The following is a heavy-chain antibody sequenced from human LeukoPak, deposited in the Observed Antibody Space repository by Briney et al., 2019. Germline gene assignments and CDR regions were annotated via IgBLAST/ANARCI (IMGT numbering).Heavy chain of an antibody. J-gene: IGHJ4*02. Sequence: KTSETLSLTCIVSGGSISGYYWSWIRQPPGKGLEWIGYIYYSGTTNYNPSLMSRVTISVDTSKNQFSLKLSSVTAADTAVYYCARILNQSKDSGSSPCFDYWGQGTLVTVSS. V-gene: IGHV4-59*01. D-gene: IGHD3-10*01. CDR1: GGSISGYY. CDR3: ARILNQSKDSGSSPCFDY. CDR2: IYYSGTT.